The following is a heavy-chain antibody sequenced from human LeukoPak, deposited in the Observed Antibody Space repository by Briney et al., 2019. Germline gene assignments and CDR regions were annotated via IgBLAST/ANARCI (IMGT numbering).Heavy chain of an antibody. V-gene: IGHV5-51*01. CDR1: GYSFTSYW. Sequence: GESLKISCKGSGYSFTSYWIGWVRQMPGKGLEWMGIIYPGDSDTRYSPSFQGQVTFSADKSISTAYLQWSSLKASDTAMYYCARHYPGGCSSTSCYNLWFDPWGQGTLVTVSS. J-gene: IGHJ5*02. CDR3: ARHYPGGCSSTSCYNLWFDP. D-gene: IGHD2-2*02. CDR2: IYPGDSDT.